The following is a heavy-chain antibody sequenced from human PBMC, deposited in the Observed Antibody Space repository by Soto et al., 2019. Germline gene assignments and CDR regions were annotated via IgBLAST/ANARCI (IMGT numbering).Heavy chain of an antibody. CDR3: ASPNYYDSSGSYDF. Sequence: LRLSCAASGFTFSRRYMDWVRQAPGKGLEWVGRTRNKANSHTTEYAASVKGRFTVSRDDSKNSLYLQMNSLKIEDTAVYYCASPNYYDSSGSYDFWGQGTMVTVS. V-gene: IGHV3-72*01. CDR1: GFTFSRRY. D-gene: IGHD3-22*01. J-gene: IGHJ3*01. CDR2: TRNKANSHTT.